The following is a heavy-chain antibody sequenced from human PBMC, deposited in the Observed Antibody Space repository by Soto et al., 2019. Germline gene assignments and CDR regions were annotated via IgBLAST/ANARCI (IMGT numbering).Heavy chain of an antibody. V-gene: IGHV5-51*01. CDR1: GYTFTYYW. CDR2: IYSGDSDT. J-gene: IGHJ6*01. D-gene: IGHD2-2*01. CDR3: ARHLSTFRYSHYAMDV. Sequence: GDSLKISCKGSGYTFTYYWIGLVRQLPGKGLEWMGIIYSGDSDTRYSPSFQVHVTITVDKSTSTAYLQWNTLKASDTAMYYCARHLSTFRYSHYAMDVWGQGTTVTVS.